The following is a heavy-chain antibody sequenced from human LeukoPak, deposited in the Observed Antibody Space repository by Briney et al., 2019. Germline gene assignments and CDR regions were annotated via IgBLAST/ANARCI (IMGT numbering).Heavy chain of an antibody. Sequence: GASVKVSCKVSGYTLTELSMHWVRQAPGKGLEWMGGFDPEDGETIYAQKFQGRVTMTEDTSTDTAYMELSSLRSEDTAVYYCARTEGLNFWSGYRFGYYYGMDVWGQGTTVTVSS. CDR3: ARTEGLNFWSGYRFGYYYGMDV. D-gene: IGHD3-3*01. CDR2: FDPEDGET. J-gene: IGHJ6*02. CDR1: GYTLTELS. V-gene: IGHV1-24*01.